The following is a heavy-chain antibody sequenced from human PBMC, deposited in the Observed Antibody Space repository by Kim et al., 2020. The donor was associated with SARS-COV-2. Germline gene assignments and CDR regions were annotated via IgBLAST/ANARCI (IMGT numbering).Heavy chain of an antibody. Sequence: GGSLRLSCAASGFAFSSFWMNWVRQAPGKGLEWVAIIKKDGSEKLYLDSVKGRFTISRDNAQNSVFLHMNSLRADDTAVYYCAGGGGYLVDYWGQGTQVT. V-gene: IGHV3-7*01. CDR2: IKKDGSEK. CDR3: AGGGGYLVDY. D-gene: IGHD2-2*03. J-gene: IGHJ4*02. CDR1: GFAFSSFW.